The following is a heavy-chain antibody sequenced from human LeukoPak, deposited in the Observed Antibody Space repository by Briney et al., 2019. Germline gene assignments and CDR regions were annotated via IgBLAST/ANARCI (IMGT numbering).Heavy chain of an antibody. J-gene: IGHJ4*02. CDR2: INAGNGNT. Sequence: ASVNVSCTASGYTFTIYAMHWVRQAPGQRLEWMGWINAGNGNTKYSQKFQGRVTITRDTSASTAYMELSSLRSEDTAVYYCARVDTAMVIGYWGQGTLVTVSS. D-gene: IGHD5-18*01. CDR3: ARVDTAMVIGY. CDR1: GYTFTIYA. V-gene: IGHV1-3*01.